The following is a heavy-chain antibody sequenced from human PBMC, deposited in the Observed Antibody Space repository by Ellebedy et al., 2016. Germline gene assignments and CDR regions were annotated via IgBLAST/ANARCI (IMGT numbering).Heavy chain of an antibody. J-gene: IGHJ4*02. D-gene: IGHD3-10*01. Sequence: GGSLRLSXAASGFTFSSYAMHWVRQAPGKGLEWVAVISYDGSNKYYADSVKGRFTISRDNSKNTLYLQMNSLRAEDTAVYYCANRFGEFRDYWGQGTLVTVSS. CDR3: ANRFGEFRDY. CDR2: ISYDGSNK. V-gene: IGHV3-30-3*01. CDR1: GFTFSSYA.